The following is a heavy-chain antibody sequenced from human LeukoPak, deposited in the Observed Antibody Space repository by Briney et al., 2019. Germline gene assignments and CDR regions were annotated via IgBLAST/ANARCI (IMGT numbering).Heavy chain of an antibody. D-gene: IGHD2-2*01. J-gene: IGHJ5*02. V-gene: IGHV4-39*01. Sequence: SETLSLTCTVSCGSIISSSYYWGSVRQPPGNGLEWIGSINYIWNTYYNASLKTRVTISVATSQHQFPLTLSSVTAAATAVFYCARNARYCTSTCYGTTWFDPSGQGTPVTASP. CDR1: CGSIISSSYY. CDR2: INYIWNT. CDR3: ARNARYCTSTCYGTTWFDP.